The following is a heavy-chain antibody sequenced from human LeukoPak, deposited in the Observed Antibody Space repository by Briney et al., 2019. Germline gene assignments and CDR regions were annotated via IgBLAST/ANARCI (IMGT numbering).Heavy chain of an antibody. Sequence: ASVKVSCKASGYTFTTYDINWVRQAPGQGLEWMGWMNPNSGNTGYAQKFQGRVTMTRNTSISTAYMELSSLRSEDTAVYYCARGPNKSDGGNSGSAWFDPWGQGTLVTVSS. D-gene: IGHD4-23*01. CDR1: GYTFTTYD. J-gene: IGHJ5*02. CDR3: ARGPNKSDGGNSGSAWFDP. V-gene: IGHV1-8*01. CDR2: MNPNSGNT.